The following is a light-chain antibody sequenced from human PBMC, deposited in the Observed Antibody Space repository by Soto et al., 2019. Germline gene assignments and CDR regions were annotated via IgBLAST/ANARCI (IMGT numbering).Light chain of an antibody. V-gene: IGKV3-20*01. Sequence: ELVLTQSPATLSLSPGERATLSCRASQSLTSRYLAWYRQKPGQAPRLLIYGTSSRATGIPDRFSGSGSGTDFTLTISRLEPEDFEVYDCQQYHSSPRTFGQGTKVDIK. J-gene: IGKJ1*01. CDR2: GTS. CDR3: QQYHSSPRT. CDR1: QSLTSRY.